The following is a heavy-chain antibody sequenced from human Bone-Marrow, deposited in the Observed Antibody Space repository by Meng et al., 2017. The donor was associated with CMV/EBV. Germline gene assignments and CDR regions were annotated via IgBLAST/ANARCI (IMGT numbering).Heavy chain of an antibody. CDR2: IIPIFGTA. CDR3: ARDTLSYCSSTSCYLNN. CDR1: GGTFSSYA. V-gene: IGHV1-69*05. J-gene: IGHJ4*02. Sequence: SVKVSCKASGGTFSSYAISWVRQAPGQGLEWMGGIIPIFGTANYAQKFQGRVTITTDESTSTAYMELSSLRSEDTAVYYCARDTLSYCSSTSCYLNNWGQGHLVNVAS. D-gene: IGHD2-2*01.